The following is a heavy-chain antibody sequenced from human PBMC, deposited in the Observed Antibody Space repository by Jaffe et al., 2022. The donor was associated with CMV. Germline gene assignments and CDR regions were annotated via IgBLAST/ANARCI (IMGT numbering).Heavy chain of an antibody. Sequence: QVQLRESGPGQVKPSETLSLTCTVSGGSVSGHYWSWIRQSPGRGLEWIGYIHYNGNTVYNSSLKSRVTISIDTSKTQFSLKLNSVTTADTAVYYCARSSSSWSANFDSWGQGTLVTVPS. J-gene: IGHJ4*02. D-gene: IGHD6-13*01. CDR2: IHYNGNT. V-gene: IGHV4-59*02. CDR3: ARSSSSWSANFDS. CDR1: GGSVSGHY.